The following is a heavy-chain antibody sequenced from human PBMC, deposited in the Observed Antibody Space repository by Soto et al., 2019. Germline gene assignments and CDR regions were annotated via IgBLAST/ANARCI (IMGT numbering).Heavy chain of an antibody. V-gene: IGHV4-59*01. CDR1: GGSIKGYY. D-gene: IGHD3-10*01. CDR2: IHYSGST. Sequence: PSETLSLTCTVSGGSIKGYYWSWIRQPPGKGLEWIGYIHYSGSTNYNPSLKSRVTISVDTSKNQFSLKLSSVTAADTAVYYCARVWGGAFDIWGQGTMVTVSS. J-gene: IGHJ3*02. CDR3: ARVWGGAFDI.